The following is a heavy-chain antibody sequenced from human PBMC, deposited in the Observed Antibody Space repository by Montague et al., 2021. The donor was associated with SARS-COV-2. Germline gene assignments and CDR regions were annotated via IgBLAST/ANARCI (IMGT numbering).Heavy chain of an antibody. Sequence: SETLSLTCTVSGASITDFYWSWIRQPPGKGLQWVGYVHHSGITNYNPSLKSRVTISIDTPKSRFSLNLRSVTAADTAVYFCAGITEGVPFDFWGRGTLVSVSS. V-gene: IGHV4-59*03. D-gene: IGHD5-24*01. CDR2: VHHSGIT. J-gene: IGHJ4*02. CDR1: GASITDFY. CDR3: AGITEGVPFDF.